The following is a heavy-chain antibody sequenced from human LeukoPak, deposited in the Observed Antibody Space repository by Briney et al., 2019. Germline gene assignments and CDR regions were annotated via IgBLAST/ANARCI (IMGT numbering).Heavy chain of an antibody. J-gene: IGHJ4*02. CDR3: AKSLYSSSLSFDY. Sequence: GGSLRLSCAASGFTFSSYGMHWVRQAPGKGLEWVAFIRYDGSNKYYADSVKGRFTISRDNSKNTLYLQMNSLRAEDTAVYYCAKSLYSSSLSFDYWGQGTLVTVSS. CDR1: GFTFSSYG. D-gene: IGHD6-6*01. V-gene: IGHV3-30*02. CDR2: IRYDGSNK.